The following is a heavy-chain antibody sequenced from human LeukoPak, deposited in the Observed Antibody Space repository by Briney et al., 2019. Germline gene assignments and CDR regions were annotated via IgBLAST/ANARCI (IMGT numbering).Heavy chain of an antibody. CDR1: GFTFSSYA. V-gene: IGHV3-30-3*01. CDR3: ARALQLWLHFDY. D-gene: IGHD5-18*01. Sequence: GGSLRLSCAASGFTFSSYAMHWVRQAPGKGLEWVAVISYDGSNKYYADSVKGRFTISRDNSKNTLYLQMNSLRAEDTAVYYCARALQLWLHFDYWGQGTLVTVSS. J-gene: IGHJ4*02. CDR2: ISYDGSNK.